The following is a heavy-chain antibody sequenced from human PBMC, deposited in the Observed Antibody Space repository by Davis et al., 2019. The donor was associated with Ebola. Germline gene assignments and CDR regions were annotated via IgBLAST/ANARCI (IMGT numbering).Heavy chain of an antibody. CDR2: IWYDGSNK. CDR1: GFTFSSYG. D-gene: IGHD4-17*01. CDR3: AKGTGAYGDYFDY. J-gene: IGHJ4*02. Sequence: GGSLRLSCAASGFTFSSYGMHWVRQAPGKGLEWVAVIWYDGSNKYYADSVKGRFTISRDNSKNTLYLQMNSLRAEDTAIYYCAKGTGAYGDYFDYWAQGTLVTVSS. V-gene: IGHV3-33*06.